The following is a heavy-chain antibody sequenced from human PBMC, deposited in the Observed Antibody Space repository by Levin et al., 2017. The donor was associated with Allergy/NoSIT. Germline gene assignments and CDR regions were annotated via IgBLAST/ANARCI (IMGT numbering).Heavy chain of an antibody. CDR3: AREVVVVVAATQVNWFDP. D-gene: IGHD2-15*01. CDR1: GFTFSSYS. Sequence: GESLKISCAASGFTFSSYSMNWVRQAPGKGLEWVSSISSSSSYIYYADSVKGRFTISRDNAKNSLYLQMNSLRAEDTAVYYCAREVVVVVAATQVNWFDPWGQGTLVTVSS. V-gene: IGHV3-21*01. CDR2: ISSSSSYI. J-gene: IGHJ5*02.